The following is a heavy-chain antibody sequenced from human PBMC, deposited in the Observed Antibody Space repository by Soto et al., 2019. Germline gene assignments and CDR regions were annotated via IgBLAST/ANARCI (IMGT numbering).Heavy chain of an antibody. CDR3: ARDQGYGSGTYYSGFGFDY. D-gene: IGHD3-10*01. Sequence: LSLTCTVSGASISSDYWNWLRQPPGKGLEWIGYIYYSGTTNYNPSLKSRVTISVDTSKNQFSLQLSSVTAADTAVYFCARDQGYGSGTYYSGFGFDYWGQGTLVTVSS. CDR1: GASISSDY. V-gene: IGHV4-59*01. CDR2: IYYSGTT. J-gene: IGHJ4*02.